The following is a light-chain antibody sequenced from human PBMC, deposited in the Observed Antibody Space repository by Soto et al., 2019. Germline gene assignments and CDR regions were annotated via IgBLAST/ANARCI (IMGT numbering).Light chain of an antibody. CDR1: QGIKSY. V-gene: IGKV1-9*01. CDR2: AAS. CDR3: QQVNSYPLS. Sequence: DIQLTQSPSFLSASVGDRVTITCRASQGIKSYLAWYQQAPGKAPKLLIYAASTLQSGVPSRFSGSASGTEFTLIINGLQPEDFATYYCQQVNSYPLSFGGGTKVEIK. J-gene: IGKJ4*01.